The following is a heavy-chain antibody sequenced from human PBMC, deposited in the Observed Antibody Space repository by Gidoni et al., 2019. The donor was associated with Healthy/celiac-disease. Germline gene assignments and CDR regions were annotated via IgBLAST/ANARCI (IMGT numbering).Heavy chain of an antibody. CDR2: ISWNSGSI. J-gene: IGHJ4*02. Sequence: EVQLVESGGGLVQPGRSLRLSCAASGFTFDDYAMHWVRQAPGKGLEWVSGISWNSGSIGYADSVKGRFTISRDNAKNSLYLQMNSLRAEDTALYYCAKDMSYDSTAGYFDYWGQGTLVTVSS. D-gene: IGHD3-22*01. V-gene: IGHV3-9*01. CDR1: GFTFDDYA. CDR3: AKDMSYDSTAGYFDY.